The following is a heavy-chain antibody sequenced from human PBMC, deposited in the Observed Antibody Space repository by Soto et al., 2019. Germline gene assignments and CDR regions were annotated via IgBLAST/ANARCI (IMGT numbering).Heavy chain of an antibody. J-gene: IGHJ4*02. CDR2: TSAYNGNT. V-gene: IGHV1-18*01. Sequence: QVQVVQSGGEVKQPGASVKVSCKTSGYTFTNYGISWVRQAPGRGLEWLGWTSAYNGNTNYAQKFQGRVTMTTDTSTSTVYMELRSLRSDDTAVYYCARDSTNRAKFDYWGQGTLVTVSS. D-gene: IGHD2-8*01. CDR3: ARDSTNRAKFDY. CDR1: GYTFTNYG.